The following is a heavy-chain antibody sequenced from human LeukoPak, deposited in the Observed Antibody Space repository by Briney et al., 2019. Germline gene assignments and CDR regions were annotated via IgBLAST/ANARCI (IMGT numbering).Heavy chain of an antibody. D-gene: IGHD6-13*01. J-gene: IGHJ5*02. Sequence: ASVKVSCKASGCTFTSYGISWVRQAPGQGLEWMGWISAYNGNTNYAQKLQGRVTMTTDTSTSTAYMELRSLRSDDTAVYYCARGLYSSSPGEWFDPWGQGTLVTVSS. CDR2: ISAYNGNT. CDR3: ARGLYSSSPGEWFDP. V-gene: IGHV1-18*01. CDR1: GCTFTSYG.